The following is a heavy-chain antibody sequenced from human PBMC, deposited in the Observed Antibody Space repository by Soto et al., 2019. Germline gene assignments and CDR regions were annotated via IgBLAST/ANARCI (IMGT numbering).Heavy chain of an antibody. D-gene: IGHD4-17*01. Sequence: EVQLVESGGGLVQPGRSLRLSCAASGFTFDDYAMHWVRQAPGKGLEWVSGISWNSGSIGYADSVKGRFTISRDNAKNSLYLQINSLRAEDTALYYCAKDLDYGGTYYYYGMDVWGQGTTVTVSS. CDR1: GFTFDDYA. CDR2: ISWNSGSI. V-gene: IGHV3-9*01. J-gene: IGHJ6*02. CDR3: AKDLDYGGTYYYYGMDV.